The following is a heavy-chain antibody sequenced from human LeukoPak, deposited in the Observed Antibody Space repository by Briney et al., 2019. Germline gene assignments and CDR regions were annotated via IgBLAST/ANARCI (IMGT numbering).Heavy chain of an antibody. Sequence: PSETLSLTCAVXGXXXSGYYXSWIRQPPXXXXXXIGEINHSGATNYHPSLKSRVTISVDTSKNQFSLKLSSVTAADTAVYYCARAKGYSYEFDYWGQGTLVTVSS. CDR3: ARAKGYSYEFDY. D-gene: IGHD5-18*01. CDR2: INHSGAT. CDR1: GXXXSGYY. V-gene: IGHV4-34*01. J-gene: IGHJ4*02.